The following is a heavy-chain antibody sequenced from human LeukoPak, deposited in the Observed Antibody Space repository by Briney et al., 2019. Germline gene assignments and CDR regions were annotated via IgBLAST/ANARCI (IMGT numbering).Heavy chain of an antibody. Sequence: PGGSLRLSCAASGFTFSDHYMDWVRQAPGEGREWVGRIRKKANSYTTEYAASVKGRFTISRDNAKNSLYLQMNSLRPEDTAMYYCVSMVRGIGYWGQGTLVTVSS. J-gene: IGHJ4*02. V-gene: IGHV3-72*01. D-gene: IGHD3-10*01. CDR3: VSMVRGIGY. CDR2: IRKKANSYTT. CDR1: GFTFSDHY.